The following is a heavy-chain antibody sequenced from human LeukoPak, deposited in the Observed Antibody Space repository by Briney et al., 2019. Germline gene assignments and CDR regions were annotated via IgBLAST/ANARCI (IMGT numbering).Heavy chain of an antibody. V-gene: IGHV3-74*01. Sequence: QPGGSLRLSCAASGFTFSSYWMHWIRQAPGKGLVWVSRIHSDGSSTGYADSVKGRFTISRDNSKNTLYLQMNSLRAEDTAVYYCASWSLVGAERLDYWGQGTLVTVS. CDR2: IHSDGSST. J-gene: IGHJ4*02. D-gene: IGHD1-26*01. CDR3: ASWSLVGAERLDY. CDR1: GFTFSSYW.